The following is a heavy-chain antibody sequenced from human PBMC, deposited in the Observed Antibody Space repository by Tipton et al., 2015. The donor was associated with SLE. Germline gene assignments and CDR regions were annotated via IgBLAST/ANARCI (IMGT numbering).Heavy chain of an antibody. D-gene: IGHD3-22*01. J-gene: IGHJ3*02. CDR3: ARSHYDSSGFDALDI. CDR2: VYYTGRT. Sequence: TLSLTCTVSGGSISSSSHYWSWLRQTPGKRLAWIGFVYYTGRTYYNLSLRSRVTISIDTSKKQFSLRLSSVTAADTAVYYCARSHYDSSGFDALDIWGQGTLVTVSS. V-gene: IGHV4-61*01. CDR1: GGSISSSSHY.